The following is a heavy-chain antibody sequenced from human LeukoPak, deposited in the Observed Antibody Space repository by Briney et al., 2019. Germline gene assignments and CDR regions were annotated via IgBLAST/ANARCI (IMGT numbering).Heavy chain of an antibody. CDR3: ARASGNYYEDFDY. Sequence: PSETLSLTCAVSGGSISSSSYYWGWIRQPPGKGLQWIGSIYYSGSTYYSPSLKSRVPISVDTSKNHFSLKLSSVTAADTAVYYCARASGNYYEDFDYWGQGTLVTVSS. J-gene: IGHJ4*02. CDR2: IYYSGST. V-gene: IGHV4-39*02. D-gene: IGHD1-26*01. CDR1: GGSISSSSYY.